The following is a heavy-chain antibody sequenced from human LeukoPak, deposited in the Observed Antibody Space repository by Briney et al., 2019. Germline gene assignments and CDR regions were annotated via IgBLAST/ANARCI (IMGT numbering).Heavy chain of an antibody. D-gene: IGHD3-3*01. CDR1: GFTFSSYS. Sequence: QSGGSLRLSCAASGFTFSSYSMNWVRQAPGKGLEWVSYISSSSSTIYYADSVKGRFTISRDNAKNSLYLQMNSLRAEDTAVYYCASASPYDFPNYYYYMDVWGKGTTVTVSS. CDR3: ASASPYDFPNYYYYMDV. CDR2: ISSSSSTI. J-gene: IGHJ6*03. V-gene: IGHV3-48*01.